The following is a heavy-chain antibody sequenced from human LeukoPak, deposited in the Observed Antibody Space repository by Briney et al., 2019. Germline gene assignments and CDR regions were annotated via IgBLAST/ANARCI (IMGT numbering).Heavy chain of an antibody. CDR3: ARSVSDALDI. CDR1: GFTFRSFW. Sequence: GGSLRLSCAASGFTFRSFWMHWVRQAPGKGLVWASHISADGSTNYADSVEGRFTISRDNAKSTLYLQMNGLRAEDTAVYYCARSVSDALDIWGQGTMVTVSS. V-gene: IGHV3-74*01. J-gene: IGHJ3*02. D-gene: IGHD2-8*01. CDR2: ISADGST.